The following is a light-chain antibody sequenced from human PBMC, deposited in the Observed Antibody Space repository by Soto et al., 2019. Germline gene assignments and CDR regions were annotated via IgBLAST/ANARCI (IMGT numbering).Light chain of an antibody. J-gene: IGLJ3*02. Sequence: QLVLTQPPSVSGAPGQRVTISCTGNSSNIGAGYDVHWYQQLPGTAPKLLIYDNNNRPSGVPDRFSGSKSGTSASLAITGLQAEDEADYYCQSYDSSLSGWVFGGGTKVTVL. CDR3: QSYDSSLSGWV. V-gene: IGLV1-40*01. CDR1: SSNIGAGYD. CDR2: DNN.